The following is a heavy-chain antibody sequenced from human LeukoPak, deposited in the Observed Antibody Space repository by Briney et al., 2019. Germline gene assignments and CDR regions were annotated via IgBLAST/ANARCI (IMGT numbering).Heavy chain of an antibody. CDR1: GGSFSGYY. V-gene: IGHV4-34*01. Sequence: SETLSLTCAVYGGSFSGYYWSWIRQPPGKGLEGSGEINHSGSTNYNPSPKSQVTVAVDTSTNQFSLKLSSVTAADTAVYYCARLVVRQWLINYWGQGALVTVSS. CDR3: ARLVVRQWLINY. J-gene: IGHJ4*02. D-gene: IGHD6-19*01. CDR2: INHSGST.